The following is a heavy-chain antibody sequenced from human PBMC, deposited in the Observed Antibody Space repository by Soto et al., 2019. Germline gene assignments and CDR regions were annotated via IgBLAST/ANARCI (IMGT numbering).Heavy chain of an antibody. CDR3: ARDRGVAATAYWFDH. D-gene: IGHD2-15*01. CDR2: INPSGGST. CDR1: VYTFTSYY. J-gene: IGHJ5*02. Sequence: GXSVKVSCKASVYTFTSYYMHWVRQAPGQGLEWMGIINPSGGSTSYAQKFQGRVTMTRDTSTSTVYMELSSLRSEDTAVYYCARDRGVAATAYWFDHWGQGTLVTVSS. V-gene: IGHV1-46*01.